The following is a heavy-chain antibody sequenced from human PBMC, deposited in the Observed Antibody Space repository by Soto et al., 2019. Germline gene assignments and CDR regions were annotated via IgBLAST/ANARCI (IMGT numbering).Heavy chain of an antibody. D-gene: IGHD2-21*02. V-gene: IGHV3-21*01. CDR2: IGRRSVI. J-gene: IGHJ6*01. CDR1: GFSLSPYS. Sequence: GLTRRLPWEASGFSLSPYSMRWVLQAPGKGLEWVSSIGRRSVIYYADSVKGRFTISRDNAKNSVSLQMNSLRDEDTAVYYCAREETAWPLAYGLDVWVQGSTGSV. CDR3: AREETAWPLAYGLDV.